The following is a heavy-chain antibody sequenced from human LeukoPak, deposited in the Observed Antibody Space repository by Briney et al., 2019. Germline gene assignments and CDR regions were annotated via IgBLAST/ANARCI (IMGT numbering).Heavy chain of an antibody. CDR2: ISSSSSYI. Sequence: GGSLRLSCAASGFTFSSYSMNWVRQAPGKGLEWVSSISSSSSYIHYADSVKGRFTISRDNAKNSLYLQMNSLRAEDTAVYYCARGSPGIAVAEEELYWGQGTLVTVSS. V-gene: IGHV3-21*01. CDR1: GFTFSSYS. CDR3: ARGSPGIAVAEEELY. D-gene: IGHD6-19*01. J-gene: IGHJ4*02.